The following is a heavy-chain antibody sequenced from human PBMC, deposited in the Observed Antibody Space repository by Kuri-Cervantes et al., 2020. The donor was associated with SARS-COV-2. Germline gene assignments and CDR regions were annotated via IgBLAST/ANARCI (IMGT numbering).Heavy chain of an antibody. CDR2: IYYSGST. Sequence: ESLKISCTVSGGSISSSSYYWGWIRQPPGKGLEWIGSIYYSGSTYYNPSLKSRVTISVDTSKNQFSLKLSSVTAADTAVYYCARYGPPRYYFDYWGQGTLVTVSS. J-gene: IGHJ4*02. CDR1: GGSISSSSYY. CDR3: ARYGPPRYYFDY. V-gene: IGHV4-39*07. D-gene: IGHD4-17*01.